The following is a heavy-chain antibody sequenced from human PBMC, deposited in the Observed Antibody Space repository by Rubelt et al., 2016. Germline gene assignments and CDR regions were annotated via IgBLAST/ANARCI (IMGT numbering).Heavy chain of an antibody. CDR1: GGSISSSNW. V-gene: IGHV4-4*02. D-gene: IGHD6-6*01. J-gene: IGHJ2*01. CDR2: IYHSGST. Sequence: VRHSGALSLTCAVSGGSISSSNWWSWVRQPPGKGLEWIGEIYHSGSTNYNPSLKSRVTISVDKSKNQFSLKLSSVTAADTAVYYCARLPAGRPYWYFDLWGRGTLVPVSS. CDR3: ARLPAGRPYWYFDL.